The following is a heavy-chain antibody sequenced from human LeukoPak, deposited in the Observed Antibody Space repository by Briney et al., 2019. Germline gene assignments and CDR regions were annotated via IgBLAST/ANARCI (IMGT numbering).Heavy chain of an antibody. CDR2: INWSGGST. V-gene: IGHV3-20*04. J-gene: IGHJ6*03. D-gene: IGHD3-3*01. CDR1: GFTFSSYW. CDR3: ARYSYYDFWSGYMDV. Sequence: PGGSLRLSCAASGFTFSSYWMSWVRQAPGKGLEWVSGINWSGGSTGYADSVKGRFTISRDNAKNSLYLQMNSLRAEDTALYYCARYSYYDFWSGYMDVWGKGTTVTVSS.